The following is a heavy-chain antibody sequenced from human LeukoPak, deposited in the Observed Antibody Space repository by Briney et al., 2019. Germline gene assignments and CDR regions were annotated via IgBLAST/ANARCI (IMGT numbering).Heavy chain of an antibody. CDR1: GGSVSGHY. D-gene: IGHD6-19*01. J-gene: IGHJ4*02. CDR3: AREAPGGSGWTYFDY. Sequence: PSETLSLTCAVSGGSVSGHYWDWMRQPPGNGLEWIGYIGASGSANYHPTLKSRVTISLDTSENHVSLRLTSVTAEDTAVYYCAREAPGGSGWTYFDYWGQGSLVTVSS. CDR2: IGASGSA. V-gene: IGHV4-59*02.